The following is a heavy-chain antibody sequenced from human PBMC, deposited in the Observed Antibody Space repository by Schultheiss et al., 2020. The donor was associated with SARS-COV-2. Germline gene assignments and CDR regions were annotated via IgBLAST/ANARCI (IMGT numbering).Heavy chain of an antibody. V-gene: IGHV3-7*03. D-gene: IGHD4/OR15-4a*01. J-gene: IGHJ6*03. CDR1: GFTFSNSW. CDR2: IKQDGSEK. Sequence: GGSLRLSCAASGFTFSNSWMHWVRQAPGKGLEWVANIKQDGSEKYYVDSVKGRFTISRDNAKNSLYLQMNSLRAEDTAVYYCARAGLETMVLSGNYYYYMDVWGKGTTVTVSS. CDR3: ARAGLETMVLSGNYYYYMDV.